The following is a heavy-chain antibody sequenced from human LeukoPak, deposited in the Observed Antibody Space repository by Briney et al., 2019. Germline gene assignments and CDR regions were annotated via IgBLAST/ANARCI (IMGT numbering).Heavy chain of an antibody. V-gene: IGHV3-30*18. CDR1: GFTFSSYG. CDR2: ISFDGSIE. CDR3: AKDSDIAVAGSDDALDV. D-gene: IGHD6-19*01. Sequence: PGGSLRLSCAASGFTFSSYGMHWVRQTPGKRLEWVALISFDGSIEYYVDSVKGRFTISRDNSKNTLFLQMNSLRPEDTAVYYCAKDSDIAVAGSDDALDVWGQGTMVTVSS. J-gene: IGHJ3*01.